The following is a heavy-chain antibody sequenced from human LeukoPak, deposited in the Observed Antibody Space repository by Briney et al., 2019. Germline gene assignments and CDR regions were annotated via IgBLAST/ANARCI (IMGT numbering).Heavy chain of an antibody. V-gene: IGHV1-69*13. D-gene: IGHD6-19*01. J-gene: IGHJ4*02. CDR3: ARMRSSGWYFDY. Sequence: SVKVSCKASGYTFTSYAISWVRQAPGQGLEWMGGIIPIFGTAIYAQKFQGRVTITADESTSTAYMELSSLRSEDTAVYYCARMRSSGWYFDYWGQGTLVTVSS. CDR2: IIPIFGTA. CDR1: GYTFTSYA.